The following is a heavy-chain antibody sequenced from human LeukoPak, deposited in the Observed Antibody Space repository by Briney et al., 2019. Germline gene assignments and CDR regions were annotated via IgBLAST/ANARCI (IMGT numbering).Heavy chain of an antibody. CDR3: ARRLSTIAISAANDY. CDR1: GYSFSSYR. V-gene: IGHV5-51*01. J-gene: IGHJ4*02. CDR2: IHPGNSET. D-gene: IGHD6-13*01. Sequence: GESLKISCKGSGYSFSSYRIAWVRQMPGKGLEWMGIIHPGNSETTYNPSFKGHVTMSADKSISTAYLQWSSLEDTDTAKYYCARRLSTIAISAANDYWGQGTLVTVSS.